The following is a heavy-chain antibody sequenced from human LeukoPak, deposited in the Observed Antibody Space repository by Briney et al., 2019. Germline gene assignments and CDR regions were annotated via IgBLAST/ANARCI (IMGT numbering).Heavy chain of an antibody. J-gene: IGHJ4*02. Sequence: GASVKVSCKASGYTFTGYYMHWVRQAPGQGLEWMGWINPNSGGTNYAQKFQGRVTMTRDTSISTAYMELSRLRSDDTAVYYCARVGYSGATNLDYWGQGTLVTVSS. D-gene: IGHD1-26*01. CDR1: GYTFTGYY. CDR2: INPNSGGT. CDR3: ARVGYSGATNLDY. V-gene: IGHV1-2*02.